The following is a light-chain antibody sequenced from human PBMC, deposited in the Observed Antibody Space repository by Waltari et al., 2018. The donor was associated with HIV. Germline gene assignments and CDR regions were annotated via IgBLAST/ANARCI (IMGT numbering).Light chain of an antibody. Sequence: QSVLTQPPSVSGAPGQRVTISCTGSNSNIGAGYDAHWYQQLPGSAPKLLMFRNRKRPSEVPDRFSGSKSGTSASLVITGLQAADEAVYYCQSYDNSLSNVVFGGGTKLIVL. J-gene: IGLJ2*01. V-gene: IGLV1-40*01. CDR2: RNR. CDR3: QSYDNSLSNVV. CDR1: NSNIGAGYD.